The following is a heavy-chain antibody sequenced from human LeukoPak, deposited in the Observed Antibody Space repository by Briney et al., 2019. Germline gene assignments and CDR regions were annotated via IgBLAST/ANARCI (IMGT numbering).Heavy chain of an antibody. CDR2: INPNSGGT. CDR1: GYTFTAYY. Sequence: ASVNDSCQASGYTFTAYYMHWVRQAPGQGLEWMGWINPNSGGTNYAQKFQGSVTMTRDTSISTAYMELSRLRSDDTAVYYCARDRVVVPAAFDYWGQGALVTVSS. V-gene: IGHV1-2*02. D-gene: IGHD2-2*01. CDR3: ARDRVVVPAAFDY. J-gene: IGHJ4*02.